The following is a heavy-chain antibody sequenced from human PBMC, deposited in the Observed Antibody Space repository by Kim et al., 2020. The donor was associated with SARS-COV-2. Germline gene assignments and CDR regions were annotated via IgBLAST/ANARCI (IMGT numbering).Heavy chain of an antibody. D-gene: IGHD6-19*01. CDR1: GFSFSDYT. CDR3: VRDDAIMAVTGTRSVD. J-gene: IGHJ4*02. CDR2: ISYDSKYI. Sequence: GSLRLSCVGSGFSFSDYTMTWVRQAPGKGLEWVSSISYDSKYIFYVDSVKGRFTVSRDNAKNSLYLQMNSLTGGDTAVYYCVRDDAIMAVTGTRSVDWGQGTLVTVSS. V-gene: IGHV3-21*01.